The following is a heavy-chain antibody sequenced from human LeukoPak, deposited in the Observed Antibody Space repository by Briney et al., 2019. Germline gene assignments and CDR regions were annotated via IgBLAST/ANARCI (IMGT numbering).Heavy chain of an antibody. J-gene: IGHJ4*02. V-gene: IGHV4-39*01. CDR1: GGSISSSSYY. CDR3: ARQAGTLLDYFDY. D-gene: IGHD6-19*01. Sequence: SETLSLTCTVSGGSISSSSYYWGWIRQPPGTGLEWIGSIYYSGSTYYNPSLKSRVTISVDTSKNQFSLKLSSVTAADTAVYYCARQAGTLLDYFDYWGQGTLVTVSS. CDR2: IYYSGST.